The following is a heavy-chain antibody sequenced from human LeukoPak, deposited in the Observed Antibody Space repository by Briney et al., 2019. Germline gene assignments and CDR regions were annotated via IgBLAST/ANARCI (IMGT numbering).Heavy chain of an antibody. CDR2: IPYDGSNK. CDR3: ARKSASGNYPLDY. V-gene: IGHV3-30*04. D-gene: IGHD3-10*01. CDR1: GFTFSTYA. Sequence: GRSLRLSCAASGFTFSTYAMHWVRQAPGKGLEWVAVIPYDGSNKYYADSVKGRFTISRDNAKNTVFLQMSSLRAEDTALYYCARKSASGNYPLDYWGQGTLVTVSS. J-gene: IGHJ4*02.